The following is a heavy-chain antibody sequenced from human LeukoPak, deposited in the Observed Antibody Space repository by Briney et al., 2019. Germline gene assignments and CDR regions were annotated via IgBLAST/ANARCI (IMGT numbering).Heavy chain of an antibody. V-gene: IGHV3-15*05. CDR1: VVSSTKAW. CDR2: IKTKSEGGTT. J-gene: IGHJ4*02. Sequence: GGSLRLSCAASVVSSTKAWMNWVRHAPGEGVECVARIKTKSEGGTTDYAAPVKGRFAISRDDSENRLYLQMNSLKSEDTAVYYCAVGLGKTDTDYWGQGTLVTVSS. CDR3: AVGLGKTDTDY. D-gene: IGHD1-14*01.